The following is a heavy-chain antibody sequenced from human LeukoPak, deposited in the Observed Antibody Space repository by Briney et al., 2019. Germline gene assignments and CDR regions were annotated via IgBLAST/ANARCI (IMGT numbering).Heavy chain of an antibody. D-gene: IGHD1-1*01. J-gene: IGHJ4*02. Sequence: GASVKVSCKASGYTFISYDINWVRQATGQGLEWMGWMNPNRGNTGYAQKFQGRVTMTRNTSISTAYMELSSLRSEDTAVYYCASAALVNTNWYYFDYWGQGTLVTVSS. CDR1: GYTFISYD. CDR2: MNPNRGNT. CDR3: ASAALVNTNWYYFDY. V-gene: IGHV1-8*01.